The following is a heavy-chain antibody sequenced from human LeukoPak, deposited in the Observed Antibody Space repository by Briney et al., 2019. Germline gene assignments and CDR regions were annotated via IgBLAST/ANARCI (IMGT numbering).Heavy chain of an antibody. J-gene: IGHJ3*02. Sequence: TGGSLRLSCAASGFTFSDYSMSWVRQAPGKGLEWVSAISGSGGSTYYADSVKGRFTISRDNSKNTLYLQMNSLRAEDTAVYYCAKSAQYCSGGSCYDDAFDIWGQGTMVTVSS. CDR3: AKSAQYCSGGSCYDDAFDI. CDR2: ISGSGGST. CDR1: GFTFSDYS. V-gene: IGHV3-23*01. D-gene: IGHD2-15*01.